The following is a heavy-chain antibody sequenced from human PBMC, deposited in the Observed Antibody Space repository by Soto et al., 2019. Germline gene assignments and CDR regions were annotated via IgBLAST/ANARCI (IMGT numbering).Heavy chain of an antibody. CDR1: GGSISSSSYY. J-gene: IGHJ4*02. D-gene: IGHD2-15*01. V-gene: IGHV4-39*01. Sequence: QLQLQESGPGLVKPSETLSLTCIVSGGSISSSSYYWGWIRQPPGNGLEWLGSIYYSGRTYYNPSLKSRVTISGDTSKNQFSLKLSSVTAADTAVYYCARLGGGNFDYWGQGTLVTVSS. CDR3: ARLGGGNFDY. CDR2: IYYSGRT.